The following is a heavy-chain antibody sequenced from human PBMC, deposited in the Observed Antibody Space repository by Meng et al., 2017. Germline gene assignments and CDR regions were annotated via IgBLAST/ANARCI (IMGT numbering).Heavy chain of an antibody. Sequence: EGGLVGSGGSLVEAGWSLRPNRVDSGFRFTDGWMSCVRQAQGKGVEWVGRIERKSDGGKRYYAAPVKGTFTISRDDSKNTLYLQMDSLINEDTAVYFCATGAAAADHWGQGTLVTVSS. V-gene: IGHV3-15*04. CDR3: ATGAAAADH. D-gene: IGHD6-13*01. CDR1: GFRFTDGW. J-gene: IGHJ4*02. CDR2: IERKSDGGKR.